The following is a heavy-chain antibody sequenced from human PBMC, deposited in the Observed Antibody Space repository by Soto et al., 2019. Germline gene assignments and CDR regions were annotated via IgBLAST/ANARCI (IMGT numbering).Heavy chain of an antibody. D-gene: IGHD3-9*01. Sequence: ASVKVSCKASGYTFTSYGISLVRQAPGQGLEWMGWISAYNGNTNYAQKLQGRVTMTTDTSTSTAYMELSSVTAADTAVYYCASLTSYYDILTGYYSPWFDPWGQGTLVTVSS. J-gene: IGHJ5*02. CDR3: ASLTSYYDILTGYYSPWFDP. CDR1: GYTFTSYG. CDR2: ISAYNGNT. V-gene: IGHV1-18*01.